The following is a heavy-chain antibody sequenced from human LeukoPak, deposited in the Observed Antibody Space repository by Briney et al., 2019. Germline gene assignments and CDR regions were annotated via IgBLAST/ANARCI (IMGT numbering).Heavy chain of an antibody. D-gene: IGHD2-2*01. CDR3: AVTIVVVPAPSTYYFDY. Sequence: SETLSLTCAVSGYSISSGYYWGWIRQPPGKGLEWIGSIYHSGSTYYNPSLKSRVTISVDTSKNQFSLKLSSVTAADTAVYYCAVTIVVVPAPSTYYFDYWGQGTLVTVSS. J-gene: IGHJ4*02. CDR2: IYHSGST. V-gene: IGHV4-38-2*01. CDR1: GYSISSGYY.